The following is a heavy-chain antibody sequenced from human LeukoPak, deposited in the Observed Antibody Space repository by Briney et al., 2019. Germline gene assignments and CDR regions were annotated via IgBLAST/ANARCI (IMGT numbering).Heavy chain of an antibody. CDR1: GFTFSSYA. CDR3: ECRDSYRY. V-gene: IGHV3-30-3*01. Sequence: PGGSRRLSCAASGFTFSSYAMHWVRQAPGKGLEWVAVISYDGSNKYYADSVKGRFTISRDNSKNTLYLQMNSLRAEDTAVYYCECRDSYRYWGQGTLVTVSS. J-gene: IGHJ4*02. CDR2: ISYDGSNK. D-gene: IGHD2-2*01.